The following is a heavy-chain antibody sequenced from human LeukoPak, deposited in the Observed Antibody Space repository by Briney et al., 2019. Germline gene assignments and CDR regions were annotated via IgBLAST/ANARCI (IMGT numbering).Heavy chain of an antibody. D-gene: IGHD6-13*01. CDR1: GYTFTGYY. CDR3: ARDAVYSSSWYESLKYYYYGMDV. Sequence: GASVKVSCKASGYTFTGYYMHWVRQAPGQGLEWMGWINPNSGGTNYAQKFQGRVTMTRDTSISTAYMELSRLRSDDTAVYYCARDAVYSSSWYESLKYYYYGMDVWGQGTTVTVSS. CDR2: INPNSGGT. V-gene: IGHV1-2*02. J-gene: IGHJ6*02.